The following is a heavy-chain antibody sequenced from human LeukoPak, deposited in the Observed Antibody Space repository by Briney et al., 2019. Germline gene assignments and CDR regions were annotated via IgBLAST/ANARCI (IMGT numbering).Heavy chain of an antibody. D-gene: IGHD2-2*01. V-gene: IGHV3-30*18. CDR2: ISYDGSNK. J-gene: IGHJ1*01. Sequence: PGRSLRLSCAASGFTFSSYGMHWVRQAPGKGLEWVAVISYDGSNKYYADSVKGRFTISRDNSKNTLYLQMNSLRAEDTAVYYCAKDLNIVVVPAASAEYFQHWGQGTLVTVSS. CDR1: GFTFSSYG. CDR3: AKDLNIVVVPAASAEYFQH.